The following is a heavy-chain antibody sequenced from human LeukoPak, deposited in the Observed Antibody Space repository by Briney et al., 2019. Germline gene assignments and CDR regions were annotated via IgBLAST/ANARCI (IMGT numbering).Heavy chain of an antibody. J-gene: IGHJ4*02. CDR2: ISSSGSTI. Sequence: GGSLRLYCAASGFTFSSYAMSWVRQAPGKGLEWVSYISSSGSTIYYADSVKGRFTISRDNAKNSLYLQMNSLRAEDTAVYYCARVAVTMVRGVIITYYFDYWGQGTLVTVSS. CDR3: ARVAVTMVRGVIITYYFDY. CDR1: GFTFSSYA. D-gene: IGHD3-10*01. V-gene: IGHV3-48*04.